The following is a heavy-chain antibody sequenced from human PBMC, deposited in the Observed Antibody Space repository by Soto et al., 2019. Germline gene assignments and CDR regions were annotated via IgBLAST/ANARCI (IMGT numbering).Heavy chain of an antibody. J-gene: IGHJ6*03. D-gene: IGHD3-3*01. CDR3: ARGTYYDFWIGYLRSYYYYIDV. V-gene: IGHV3-7*01. CDR1: GFTFSSYW. CDR2: IKQDGSEK. Sequence: GGSLRLSCASSGFTFSSYWMSWVRQAPGKGLEWVANIKQDGSEKYYVDSVKGRFTISRDNAKNSLYLQMNSLRAEDTAVYYCARGTYYDFWIGYLRSYYYYIDVRAQRTTVPVSS.